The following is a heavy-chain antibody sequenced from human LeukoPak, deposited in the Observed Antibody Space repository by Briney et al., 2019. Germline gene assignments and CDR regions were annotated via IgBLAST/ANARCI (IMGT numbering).Heavy chain of an antibody. CDR2: MNPNSGNT. V-gene: IGHV1-8*01. CDR1: GYTFTSYD. Sequence: ASVKVSCKASGYTFTSYDINWVRQATGQGLEWMGWMNPNSGNTGYAQKFQGRVTMTRDMSTSTAYMELSSLRSEDTAVYYCARDRRYFDWLSHAFDIWGQGTMVTVSS. J-gene: IGHJ3*02. D-gene: IGHD3-9*01. CDR3: ARDRRYFDWLSHAFDI.